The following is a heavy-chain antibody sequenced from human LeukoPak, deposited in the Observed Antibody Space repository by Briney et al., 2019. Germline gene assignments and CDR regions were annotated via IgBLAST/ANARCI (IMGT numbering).Heavy chain of an antibody. J-gene: IGHJ4*02. V-gene: IGHV1-24*01. D-gene: IGHD6-13*01. Sequence: ASVNVSCKVSGHTLSDLSMHWVRQAPGKGLEWMGGFDPENGKTVYAKKFQGRVTLTEDTSRDTGYMEVSSLRSEDTAVYYCGTKRWAAAGPIDFWGQGTLVTVST. CDR3: GTKRWAAAGPIDF. CDR1: GHTLSDLS. CDR2: FDPENGKT.